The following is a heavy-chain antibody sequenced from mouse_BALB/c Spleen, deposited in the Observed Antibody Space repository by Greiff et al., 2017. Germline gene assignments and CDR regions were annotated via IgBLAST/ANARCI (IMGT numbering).Heavy chain of an antibody. Sequence: VKLVESGGGLVKPGGSLKLSCAASGFTFSDYYMYWVRQTPEKRLEWVATISDGGSYTYYPDSVKGRFTISRDNAKNNLYLQMSSLKSEDTAMYYCAREGDALYYAMDYWGQGTSVTVSS. CDR1: GFTFSDYY. CDR2: ISDGGSYT. J-gene: IGHJ4*01. V-gene: IGHV5-4*02. CDR3: AREGDALYYAMDY.